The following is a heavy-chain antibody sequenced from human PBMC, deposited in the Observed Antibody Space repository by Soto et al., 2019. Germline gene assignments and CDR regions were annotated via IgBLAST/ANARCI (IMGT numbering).Heavy chain of an antibody. Sequence: SETLSLTCTVSAGSILDSTYYWAWIRQSPGKGLEWIGTIFYSGGTFYTPSLKSRVTMSVDTSNNQFSLKLSSVTAAVTAVYYCARQASGYYYGWFDPWGQGTLVTVSS. D-gene: IGHD3-22*01. CDR1: AGSILDSTYY. CDR2: IFYSGGT. V-gene: IGHV4-39*01. J-gene: IGHJ5*02. CDR3: ARQASGYYYGWFDP.